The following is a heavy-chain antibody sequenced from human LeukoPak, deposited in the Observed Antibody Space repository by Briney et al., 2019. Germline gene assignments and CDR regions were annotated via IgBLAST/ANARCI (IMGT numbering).Heavy chain of an antibody. CDR1: GGSFSDSY. D-gene: IGHD3-10*01. J-gene: IGHJ6*02. V-gene: IGHV4-59*01. Sequence: PSETLSLTCTVSGGSFSDSYWTWIRQPPGKGLEWIGFSGSAKYYPSLKRRVTISTDTSKRHFSLTLSNVTAADTAVYYCARTSRHYYGSGKNLTPWPAGLDVWGPGTTVSVS. CDR3: ARTSRHYYGSGKNLTPWPAGLDV. CDR2: SGSA.